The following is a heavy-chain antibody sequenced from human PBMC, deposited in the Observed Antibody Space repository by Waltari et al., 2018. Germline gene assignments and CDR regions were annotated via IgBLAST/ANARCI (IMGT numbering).Heavy chain of an antibody. J-gene: IGHJ4*02. D-gene: IGHD5-18*01. Sequence: EVKLVESGGGLVHPGGSPRLSCVASGIAVSDPHMSWVRQAPGKGLEWVSIMYPPGSAYNADSVEGRFTISRDISKNMVHLQMNRLRLEDSATYYCATARDEHTAMVYFDNWGQGTLVSVSS. CDR2: MYPPGSA. CDR1: GIAVSDPH. CDR3: ATARDEHTAMVYFDN. V-gene: IGHV3-66*02.